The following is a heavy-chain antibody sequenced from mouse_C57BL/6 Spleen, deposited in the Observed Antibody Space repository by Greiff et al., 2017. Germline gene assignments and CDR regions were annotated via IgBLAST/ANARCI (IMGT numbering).Heavy chain of an antibody. J-gene: IGHJ2*01. D-gene: IGHD1-1*01. CDR1: GYTFTSYW. V-gene: IGHV1-55*01. CDR2: IYPGSGST. Sequence: VQLQQPGAELVKPGASVKMSCKASGYTFTSYWITWVKQRPGQGLEWIGDIYPGSGSTNYNEKFKSKATLTVDTSSSTAYMQLSSLTSEDSAVYYCARRPDYYGSSYGGFDYWGQGTTLTVSS. CDR3: ARRPDYYGSSYGGFDY.